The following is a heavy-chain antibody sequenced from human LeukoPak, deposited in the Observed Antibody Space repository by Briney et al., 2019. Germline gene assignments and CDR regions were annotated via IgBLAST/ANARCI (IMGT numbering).Heavy chain of an antibody. J-gene: IGHJ5*02. CDR3: ASHVLLWFGELLLPNWFDP. CDR1: GYSISSGYY. V-gene: IGHV4-38-2*01. Sequence: PSETLSLTCAVSGYSISSGYYWGWIRQPPGKGLEWIGSIYHSGSTYYNPSLKSRVTISVDPSKNQFSLKLSSVTAADTAVYYCASHVLLWFGELLLPNWFDPWGQGTLVTVSS. D-gene: IGHD3-10*01. CDR2: IYHSGST.